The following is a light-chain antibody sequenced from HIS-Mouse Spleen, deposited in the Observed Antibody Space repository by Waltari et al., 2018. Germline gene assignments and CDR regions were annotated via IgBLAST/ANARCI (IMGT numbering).Light chain of an antibody. CDR1: QDISNY. J-gene: IGKJ2*01. CDR2: DAS. V-gene: IGKV1-33*01. CDR3: QQYDNLPYT. Sequence: DIQMTQSPSSLSASVVDRVTITCQASQDISNYLNWYQQKPGKAPKPLIYDASNLETGVPSRFSGSRSGTDFTFTISSLQPEDIATYYCQQYDNLPYTFGQGTKLEIK.